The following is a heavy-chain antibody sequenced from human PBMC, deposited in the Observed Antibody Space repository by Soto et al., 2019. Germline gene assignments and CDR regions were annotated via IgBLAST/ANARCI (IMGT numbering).Heavy chain of an antibody. V-gene: IGHV3-30*18. CDR2: VSHDGRNT. Sequence: VQLVESGGGVVQPGRSLRLSCAASGFTFSDYAMHWVRQAPGKGLEWVAVVSHDGRNTHYADSVKVRFTISRVSSKNTVSLEMTSLRAEDTAVYYCANGGRQWLVTSDFNYWGQGALVTVSS. CDR3: ANGGRQWLVTSDFNY. J-gene: IGHJ4*02. CDR1: GFTFSDYA. D-gene: IGHD6-19*01.